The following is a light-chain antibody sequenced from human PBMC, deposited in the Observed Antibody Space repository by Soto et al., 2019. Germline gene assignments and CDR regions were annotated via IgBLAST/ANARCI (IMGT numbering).Light chain of an antibody. V-gene: IGLV2-14*03. Sequence: QSALTQPASVSGSPGQSIPISCTGTSSDVGAYTFVSWYQQHPDKVPKLMIFDVSRRPSGVSDRFSGSKSGNTAYLTISGLQPEDEADYYCSSYTSSSPHVFGSGTKLTVL. CDR1: SSDVGAYTF. J-gene: IGLJ1*01. CDR2: DVS. CDR3: SSYTSSSPHV.